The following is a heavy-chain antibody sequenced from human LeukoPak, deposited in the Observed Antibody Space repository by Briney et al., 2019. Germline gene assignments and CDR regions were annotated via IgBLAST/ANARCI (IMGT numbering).Heavy chain of an antibody. D-gene: IGHD5-18*01. Sequence: GGSLRLSCAASGVTLSSYAMSWARQAPGKGLEWVANIKEDGSEKYYVDSVKGRFTISRNNAKKSLFLQMNSLRAEDTAVYCCARDGRGYTYGNDFWGQGSLVTVSS. CDR3: ARDGRGYTYGNDF. V-gene: IGHV3-7*03. J-gene: IGHJ4*02. CDR1: GVTLSSYA. CDR2: IKEDGSEK.